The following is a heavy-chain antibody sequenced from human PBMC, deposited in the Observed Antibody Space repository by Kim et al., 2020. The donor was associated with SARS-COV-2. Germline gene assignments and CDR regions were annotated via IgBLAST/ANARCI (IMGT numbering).Heavy chain of an antibody. D-gene: IGHD1-26*01. Sequence: GGSLRLSCAASGFTFSSYWMHWVRQAPGKGLVWVSRINSDGGTTSYADSVKGRFTIYRDNAKSTLYLQMNSLRAEDTAVYYCASRRYTGTYYYFDYWGQGTLVPVSS. CDR1: GFTFSSYW. CDR2: INSDGGTT. V-gene: IGHV3-74*01. CDR3: ASRRYTGTYYYFDY. J-gene: IGHJ4*02.